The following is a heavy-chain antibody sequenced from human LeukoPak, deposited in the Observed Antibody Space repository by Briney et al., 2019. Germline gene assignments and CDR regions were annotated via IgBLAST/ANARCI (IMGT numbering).Heavy chain of an antibody. V-gene: IGHV4-39*07. D-gene: IGHD3-22*01. J-gene: IGHJ3*02. CDR3: ARDTCDSRSFGTAFDI. CDR2: IYYSGST. CDR1: GGSISSSSYY. Sequence: SETLSLTCTVSGGSISSSSYYWGWIRQPPGKGLEWIGSIYYSGSTYYNPSLKSRVTISVDTSKNQFSLKLSSVTAADTAVYYCARDTCDSRSFGTAFDIWGQGTLVTVSS.